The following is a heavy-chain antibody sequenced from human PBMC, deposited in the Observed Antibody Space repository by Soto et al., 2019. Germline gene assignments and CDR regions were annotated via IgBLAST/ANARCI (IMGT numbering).Heavy chain of an antibody. CDR3: AKGRELFDP. CDR2: LSGNGGST. J-gene: IGHJ5*02. CDR1: GFTFSSYG. Sequence: EVQLLESGGGLVQPGGALRLSCAASGFTFSSYGMTWVRQAPGKGLEWVSGLSGNGGSTYYADSVKGRFTISRDNSKNTLYLQMNSLRAEDTAVYYCAKGRELFDPWCQGTLVTVSS. V-gene: IGHV3-23*01. D-gene: IGHD1-26*01.